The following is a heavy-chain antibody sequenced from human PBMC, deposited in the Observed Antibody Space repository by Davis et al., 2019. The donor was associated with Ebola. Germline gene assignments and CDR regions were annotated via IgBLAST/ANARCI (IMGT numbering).Heavy chain of an antibody. Sequence: GVLRLSCAASGFTFSSYWMHWVRQAPGKGLVWVSRINSDGSSASYADSVKGRFTISRDNAKNTLYLQMNSLRAEDTAVYYCARQRGAAAGQIDYWGQGTLVTVSS. J-gene: IGHJ4*02. D-gene: IGHD6-13*01. V-gene: IGHV3-74*01. CDR3: ARQRGAAAGQIDY. CDR2: INSDGSSA. CDR1: GFTFSSYW.